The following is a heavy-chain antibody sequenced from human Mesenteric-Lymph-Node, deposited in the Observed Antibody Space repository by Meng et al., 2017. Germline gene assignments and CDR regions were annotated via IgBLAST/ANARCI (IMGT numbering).Heavy chain of an antibody. CDR2: LIPVLNKA. CDR3: ARGRGNQPLFDF. CDR1: GGSFSTYT. J-gene: IGHJ4*02. Sequence: QVQLVQSGAEGKKPGSSVKVACKTSGGSFSTYTFSWVRQAPGQGLERMGGLIPVLNKAKSAPRFQDRVTFTADETTTTAYMELSSLTFEDTAVYFCARGRGNQPLFDFWGQGTLVTVSS. D-gene: IGHD2/OR15-2a*01. V-gene: IGHV1-69*10.